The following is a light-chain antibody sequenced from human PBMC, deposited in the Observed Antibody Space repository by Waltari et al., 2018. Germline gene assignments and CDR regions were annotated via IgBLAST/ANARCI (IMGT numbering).Light chain of an antibody. CDR3: QSYDGSLSGSV. V-gene: IGLV1-40*01. CDR2: NNN. Sequence: QSVLTQPPSVSGAPGQRVTISCTGNSSNIGAGYDVHWYQQLPGTAPKLLIHNNNYRPSGVPVRFSGSKSGTSASLAITGLQAEDEADYYCQSYDGSLSGSVFGTGTKVTVL. CDR1: SSNIGAGYD. J-gene: IGLJ1*01.